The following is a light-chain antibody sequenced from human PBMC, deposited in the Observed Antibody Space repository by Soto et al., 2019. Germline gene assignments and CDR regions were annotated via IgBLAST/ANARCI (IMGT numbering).Light chain of an antibody. CDR3: SSYPHTIPVVL. V-gene: IGLV2-14*03. Sequence: QSVLTQPASVSGSPGQSITISCTGTSSDVDDYNFVSWYQQHPGKAPKLIISDVSNRPSGVSNRFSGSKSGNTASLTISGLQAEDEANYYCSSYPHTIPVVLFGGGTKLTVL. CDR1: SSDVDDYNF. J-gene: IGLJ2*01. CDR2: DVS.